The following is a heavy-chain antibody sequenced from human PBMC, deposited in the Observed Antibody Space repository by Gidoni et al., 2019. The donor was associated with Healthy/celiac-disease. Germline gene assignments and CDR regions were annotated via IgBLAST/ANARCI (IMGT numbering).Heavy chain of an antibody. V-gene: IGHV5-51*03. CDR2: TYPGDSDT. D-gene: IGHD6-19*01. CDR1: RYSFTSYW. CDR3: ARGGSSGWPGAFDI. Sequence: EVQLVQSGAEVNKPVEYLKISCQGARYSFTSYWIAWVRQMPGKGLEWMGITYPGDSDTRYSQSFQGQVTISADKSIITAYLQWSSLKASDTAMYYCARGGSSGWPGAFDIWGQGTMVTVSS. J-gene: IGHJ3*02.